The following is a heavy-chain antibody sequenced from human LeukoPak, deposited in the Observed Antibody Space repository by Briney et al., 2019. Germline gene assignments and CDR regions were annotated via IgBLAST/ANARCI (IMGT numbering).Heavy chain of an antibody. D-gene: IGHD3-10*01. CDR1: GFTVSDNY. V-gene: IGHV3-66*01. CDR2: MHSGGDT. CDR3: ARDQGSYRYYYGSGSYSKNLGYFDY. J-gene: IGHJ4*02. Sequence: PGGSLRLSCAASGFTVSDNYMSWVRQAPGKGLEWVSLMHSGGDTYYADSVKGRFTISRDISKNTLYLQMNSLRAEDTAVYYCARDQGSYRYYYGSGSYSKNLGYFDYWGQGTLVTVSS.